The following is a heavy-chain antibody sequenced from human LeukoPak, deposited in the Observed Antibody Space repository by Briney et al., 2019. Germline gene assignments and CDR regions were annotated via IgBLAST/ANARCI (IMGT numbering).Heavy chain of an antibody. D-gene: IGHD5-18*01. J-gene: IGHJ4*02. CDR2: INTGNGNT. CDR1: GYIFTSYP. Sequence: ASVRVSCKASGYIFTSYPIHWVRQAPGQRLEWMGWINTGNGNTKYSQRFEGRVTVTTYTSAAAAYMELGSLRSEDTAVYYCARDRAMADYWGQGTLVTVSS. V-gene: IGHV1-3*04. CDR3: ARDRAMADY.